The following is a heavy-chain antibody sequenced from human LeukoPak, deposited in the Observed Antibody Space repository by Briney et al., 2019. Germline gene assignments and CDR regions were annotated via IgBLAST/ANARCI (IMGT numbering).Heavy chain of an antibody. CDR2: ISGSGGST. D-gene: IGHD3-22*01. Sequence: PGGSLRLSCAASGFTFSSYAMSWVRQAPGKGLEWVSAISGSGGSTYYADSVKGRFTISRDNSKNTLYLQMNSLRAEDTAVYYCARPRDYYDSSGYSASDIWGQGTMVTVSS. J-gene: IGHJ3*02. CDR1: GFTFSSYA. CDR3: ARPRDYYDSSGYSASDI. V-gene: IGHV3-23*01.